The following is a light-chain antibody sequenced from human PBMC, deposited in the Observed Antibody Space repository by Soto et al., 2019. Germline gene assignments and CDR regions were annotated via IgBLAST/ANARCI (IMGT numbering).Light chain of an antibody. CDR3: QAWDSSTVV. Sequence: SYELTQPPSVSVSPGQTASITCSGDKLGDKYACWYQQKPGQSPVLVIYQDSKRPSGIPERFSGSNSGNTATLTISGTQAXXXXDYYCQAWDSSTVVFGGGTKLTVL. V-gene: IGLV3-1*01. CDR2: QDS. CDR1: KLGDKY. J-gene: IGLJ2*01.